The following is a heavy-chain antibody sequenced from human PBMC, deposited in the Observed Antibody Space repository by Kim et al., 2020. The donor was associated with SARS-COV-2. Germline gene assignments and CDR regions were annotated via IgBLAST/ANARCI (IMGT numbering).Heavy chain of an antibody. D-gene: IGHD2-2*01. CDR3: ARGLIKRVVVPAVKNWFDP. CDR2: INHSGST. Sequence: SETLSLTCAVYGGSFSGYYWSWIRQPPGKGLEWIGEINHSGSTNYNPSLKSRVTISVDTSKNQFSLKLSSVTAADTAVYYCARGLIKRVVVPAVKNWFDPWGQGTLVTVSS. CDR1: GGSFSGYY. J-gene: IGHJ5*02. V-gene: IGHV4-34*01.